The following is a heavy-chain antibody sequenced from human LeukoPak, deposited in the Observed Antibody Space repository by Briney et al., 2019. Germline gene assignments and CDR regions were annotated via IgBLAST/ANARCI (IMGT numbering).Heavy chain of an antibody. J-gene: IGHJ6*03. V-gene: IGHV1-46*01. Sequence: ASVKVSCEASVYTLTSHYIHWVPDAPGRGREWMGLINPSGCSTSNEQKFQGRVTMTREMSTSTVYMELSSMRSEDKTVYYCARGPIVLMVYAPDYYYYYMDVWGKGTTVTVSS. CDR3: ARGPIVLMVYAPDYYYYYMDV. CDR2: INPSGCST. CDR1: VYTLTSHY. D-gene: IGHD2-8*01.